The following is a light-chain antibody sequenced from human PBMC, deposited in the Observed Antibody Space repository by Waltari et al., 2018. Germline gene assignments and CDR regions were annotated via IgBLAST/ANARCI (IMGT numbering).Light chain of an antibody. CDR1: QSISTW. J-gene: IGKJ2*01. V-gene: IGKV1-5*03. Sequence: DIQMTQSPSTLSASVGDRVTITCRASQSISTWLAWYQQKPGKAPKLLIFKASSLESGVPSRFSGSGSGTEFTLTISSLQSEDFAVYYCLQYKNWPPLYTFGQGTKLEI. CDR2: KAS. CDR3: LQYKNWPPLYT.